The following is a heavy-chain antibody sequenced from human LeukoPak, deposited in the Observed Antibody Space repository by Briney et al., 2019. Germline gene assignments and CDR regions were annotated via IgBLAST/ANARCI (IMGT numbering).Heavy chain of an antibody. CDR3: AKDQAGNTMVRGVIIKAYYYYYGMDV. CDR2: ISYDGSNK. J-gene: IGHJ6*02. CDR1: GFTFSSYG. Sequence: PGGSLRLSCAAPGFTFSSYGMHWVRQAPGKGLEWVAVISYDGSNKYYADSVKGRFTISRDNSKNTLYLQMNSLRAEDTAVYYCAKDQAGNTMVRGVIIKAYYYYYGMDVWGQGTTVTVSS. D-gene: IGHD3-10*01. V-gene: IGHV3-30*18.